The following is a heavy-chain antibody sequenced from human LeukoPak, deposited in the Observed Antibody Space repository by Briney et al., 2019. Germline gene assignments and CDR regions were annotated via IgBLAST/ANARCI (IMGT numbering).Heavy chain of an antibody. CDR3: ARAPTVTAESAFGY. Sequence: GGSLRLSCVASGFTFSSYAMHWVRQTPGKGLEYGSGINSNGGSTQYANSVKGRFTISRDNSKHTLYLQMGSLTPEDVAVYYCARAPTVTAESAFGYWGQGTLVTVSS. CDR2: INSNGGST. D-gene: IGHD4-17*01. J-gene: IGHJ4*02. CDR1: GFTFSSYA. V-gene: IGHV3-64*01.